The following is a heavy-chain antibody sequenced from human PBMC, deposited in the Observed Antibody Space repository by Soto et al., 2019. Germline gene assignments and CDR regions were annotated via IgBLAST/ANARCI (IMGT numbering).Heavy chain of an antibody. CDR3: AKDANYYDSSGYCFFDY. Sequence: PSETLSLTCTVSGGSISNYYWSWFRQTPGKGLEWIGYVHDSWGSNYNPSLKSRVAISLDTSKSQFSLKLTSVTATDTAVYYCAKDANYYDSSGYCFFDYWRQGTLVTVSS. CDR1: GGSISNYY. V-gene: IGHV4-59*12. J-gene: IGHJ4*02. D-gene: IGHD3-22*01. CDR2: VHDSWGS.